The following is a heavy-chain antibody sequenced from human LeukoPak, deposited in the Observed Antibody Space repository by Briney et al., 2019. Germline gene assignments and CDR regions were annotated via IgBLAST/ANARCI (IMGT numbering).Heavy chain of an antibody. V-gene: IGHV1-24*01. CDR1: GFTFSNAW. CDR3: ATRLEPPSALDAFDI. J-gene: IGHJ3*02. CDR2: FDPEDGET. Sequence: PGGSLRLSCAASGFTFSNAWMNWVRQAPGKGLEWMGGFDPEDGETIYAQKFQGRVTMTEDTSTDTAYMELSSLRSEDTAVYYCATRLEPPSALDAFDIWGQGTMVTVSS. D-gene: IGHD1-1*01.